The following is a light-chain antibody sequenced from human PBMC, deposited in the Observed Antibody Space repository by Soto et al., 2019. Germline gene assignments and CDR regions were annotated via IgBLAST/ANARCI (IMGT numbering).Light chain of an antibody. CDR3: LQYNGYYRT. CDR1: QSISIW. J-gene: IGKJ1*01. V-gene: IGKV1-5*01. CDR2: DAS. Sequence: DIQMTQSPSTLSASVGDRVTITCRASQSISIWLAWYQQKPGKAPKLLIYDASSLESGVPSRFSGSGSGTTFTLTISSLQSDDFATYYCLQYNGYYRTFGQGTKVDI.